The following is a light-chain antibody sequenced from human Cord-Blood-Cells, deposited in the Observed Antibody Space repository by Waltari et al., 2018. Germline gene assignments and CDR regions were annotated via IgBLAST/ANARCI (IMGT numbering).Light chain of an antibody. CDR1: SSDVGGYNY. CDR2: DVS. V-gene: IGLV2-14*01. J-gene: IGLJ3*02. Sequence: QSALTQPASVSGSPGQSITISCTGTSSDVGGYNYVSWYQQHPGKAPKLMIYDVSKRPSGVSNRFSGSKSGNTAFLTISGLQAEDEADYYCSSYTSSSTLFGGGTKLTVL. CDR3: SSYTSSSTL.